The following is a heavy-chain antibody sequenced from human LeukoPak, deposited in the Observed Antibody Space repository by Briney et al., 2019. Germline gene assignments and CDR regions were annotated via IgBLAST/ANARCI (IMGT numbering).Heavy chain of an antibody. CDR3: ARDVVGATPRSDYYFDY. CDR1: GYTLTDYY. D-gene: IGHD1-26*01. CDR2: INPNSGGT. V-gene: IGHV1-2*02. J-gene: IGHJ4*02. Sequence: ASVKVSCKASGYTLTDYYMHWVRQAPGRGLEGMAWINPNSGGTNYAQKFQGRVTMTRDTSISTAYMELSRLRSDDTAVYYCARDVVGATPRSDYYFDYWGQGTLVTVSS.